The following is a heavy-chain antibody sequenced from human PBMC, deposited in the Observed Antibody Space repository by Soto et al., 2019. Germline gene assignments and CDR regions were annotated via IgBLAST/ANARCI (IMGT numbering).Heavy chain of an antibody. Sequence: PGGSLRLSCEASGFTFNTYSRHWVRQPPGKGLEWLAAIWYDGTQKYYADSVKGRFIISRDNSKKTLYLEMNSLRAEDTAVYYCARAGGTTVTGLWHFDSWGQGTLVTVYS. CDR2: IWYDGTQK. CDR3: ARAGGTTVTGLWHFDS. J-gene: IGHJ4*02. CDR1: GFTFNTYS. V-gene: IGHV3-33*01. D-gene: IGHD4-17*01.